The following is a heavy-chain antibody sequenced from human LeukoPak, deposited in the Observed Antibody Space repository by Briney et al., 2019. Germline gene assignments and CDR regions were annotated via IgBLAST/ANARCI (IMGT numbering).Heavy chain of an antibody. Sequence: NPSETLSLTCTVSGGSISSGGYYWSWIRQHPGKGLEWIGYIYYSGSTYYNPSLKSRVTISVDTSKNQFSLKLSSVTAADTAVYYCARGYYDFWSGYSRAGNGFDPWGQGTLVTVS. J-gene: IGHJ5*02. V-gene: IGHV4-31*03. CDR1: GGSISSGGYY. D-gene: IGHD3-3*01. CDR2: IYYSGST. CDR3: ARGYYDFWSGYSRAGNGFDP.